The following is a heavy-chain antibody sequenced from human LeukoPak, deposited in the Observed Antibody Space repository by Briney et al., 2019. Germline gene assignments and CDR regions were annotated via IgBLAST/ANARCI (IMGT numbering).Heavy chain of an antibody. Sequence: ASVKVSCKASGYTFTSNAIHWVRQAPGQRLEWMGWINAGNGNTQFSQKFQGRVTMTRDTSISTAYMELSRLRSDDTAVYYCARDHELPLLGRLDYWGQGTLVTVSS. J-gene: IGHJ4*02. V-gene: IGHV1-3*01. CDR1: GYTFTSNA. CDR3: ARDHELPLLGRLDY. CDR2: INAGNGNT. D-gene: IGHD1-26*01.